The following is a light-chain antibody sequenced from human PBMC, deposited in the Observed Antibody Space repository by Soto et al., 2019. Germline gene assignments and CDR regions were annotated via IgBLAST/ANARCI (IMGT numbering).Light chain of an antibody. CDR2: DAS. V-gene: IGKV1-5*01. J-gene: IGKJ1*01. CDR1: QNIITW. CDR3: QQYSRFST. Sequence: DIQMTQSPSSLSASVEDRVIITCRASQNIITWLAWYQQKPGKAPKLLIYDASSLESGVPSRFSGGGSGTEFTLTISSLQPDDFATYYCQQYSRFSTFGQGTKVDIK.